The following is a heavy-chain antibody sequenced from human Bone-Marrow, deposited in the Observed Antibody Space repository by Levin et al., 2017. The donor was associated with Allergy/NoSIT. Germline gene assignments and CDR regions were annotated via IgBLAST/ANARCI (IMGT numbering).Heavy chain of an antibody. V-gene: IGHV3-30*18. J-gene: IGHJ4*02. Sequence: QAGESLKISCAASGFTFSSYGMHWVRQAPGKGLEWVAVISYDGSNKYYADSVKGRFTISRDNSKNTLYLQMNSLRAEDTAVYYCAKGYSSGRQPHFDYWGQGTLVTVSS. CDR3: AKGYSSGRQPHFDY. D-gene: IGHD6-19*01. CDR1: GFTFSSYG. CDR2: ISYDGSNK.